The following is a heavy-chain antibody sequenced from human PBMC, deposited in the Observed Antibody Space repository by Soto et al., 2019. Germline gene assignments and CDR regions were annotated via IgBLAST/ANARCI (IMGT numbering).Heavy chain of an antibody. J-gene: IGHJ6*02. D-gene: IGHD3-3*01. V-gene: IGHV3-21*01. Sequence: GGSLRLSCAASGFTFSSYSMNWVRQAPGKGLEWVSSISSSSSYIYYAESVKGRFTISRDNAKNSLYLQMNSLRAEDTAVYYCAREGDFWSGYYYGMDVWGQGTTVTVSS. CDR1: GFTFSSYS. CDR2: ISSSSSYI. CDR3: AREGDFWSGYYYGMDV.